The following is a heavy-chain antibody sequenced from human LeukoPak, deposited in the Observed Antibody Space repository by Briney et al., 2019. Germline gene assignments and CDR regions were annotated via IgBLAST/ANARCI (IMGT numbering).Heavy chain of an antibody. CDR2: IYYSGST. V-gene: IGHV4-39*07. CDR3: ATDPHYYYDSSGYPGALFDY. J-gene: IGHJ4*02. CDR1: GGSISSSSYY. D-gene: IGHD3-22*01. Sequence: SETLSLTCTVSGGSISSSSYYWGWIRQPPGKGLEWIGSIYYSGSTYYNPSLKSRVTISVDTSKNQFSLKLSSVTAADTAVYYCATDPHYYYDSSGYPGALFDYWGQGTLVTVSS.